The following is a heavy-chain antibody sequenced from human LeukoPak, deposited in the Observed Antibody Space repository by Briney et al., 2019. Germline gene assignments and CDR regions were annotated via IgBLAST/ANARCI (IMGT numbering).Heavy chain of an antibody. CDR1: GYTFTSYG. V-gene: IGHV1-18*01. CDR3: ARNHDYYDSNVSSYYYYYMDV. J-gene: IGHJ6*03. CDR2: ISAYNGNT. Sequence: ASVKVSCKASGYTFTSYGISWVRQAPGQGLEWMGWISAYNGNTNYAQKLQGRVTMTTDTSTSTAYMELRSLRSDDTAVYYCARNHDYYDSNVSSYYYYYMDVWGKGTTVTISS. D-gene: IGHD3-22*01.